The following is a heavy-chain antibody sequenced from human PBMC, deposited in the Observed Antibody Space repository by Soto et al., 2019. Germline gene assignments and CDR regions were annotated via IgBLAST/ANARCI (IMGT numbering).Heavy chain of an antibody. J-gene: IGHJ1*01. CDR2: ISWNSGSI. D-gene: IGHD5-12*01. CDR3: AKDIVATSGPHAEYFQH. CDR1: GFTFDDYA. V-gene: IGHV3-9*01. Sequence: EVQLVESGGGLVQPGRSLRLSCAASGFTFDDYAMHWVRQAPGKGLEWVSGISWNSGSIGYADSVKGRFTISRDNAKNSLYLQMNSLRAEDTALYYCAKDIVATSGPHAEYFQHWGQGTLVTVSS.